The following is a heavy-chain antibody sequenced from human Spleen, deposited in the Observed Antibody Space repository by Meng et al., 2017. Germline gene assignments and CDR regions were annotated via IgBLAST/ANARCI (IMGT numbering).Heavy chain of an antibody. CDR1: GGSFSGYY. CDR3: ARGPTTMAHDFDY. CDR2: INHSGST. D-gene: IGHD4-11*01. V-gene: IGHV4-34*01. J-gene: IGHJ4*02. Sequence: QVQLQQCGAGLLKPSETLSPTCAVYGGSFSGYYWSWIRQPPGKGLEWIGEINHSGSTNYNPSLESRATISVDTSQNNLSLKLSSVTAADSAVYYCARGPTTMAHDFDYWGQGTLVTVSS.